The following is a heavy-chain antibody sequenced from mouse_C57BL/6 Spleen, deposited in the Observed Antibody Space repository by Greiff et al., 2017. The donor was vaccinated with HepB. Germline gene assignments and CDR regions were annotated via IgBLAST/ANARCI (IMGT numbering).Heavy chain of an antibody. CDR3: ARYIFSYYYGSSDWYFDV. CDR1: GFTFTDYY. V-gene: IGHV7-3*01. J-gene: IGHJ1*03. D-gene: IGHD1-1*01. CDR2: IRNKANGYTT. Sequence: EVQRVESGGGLVQPGGSLSLSCAASGFTFTDYYMSWVRQPPGKALEWLGFIRNKANGYTTEYSASVKGRFTISRDNSQSILYLQMNALRAEDSATYYCARYIFSYYYGSSDWYFDVWGTGTTVTVSS.